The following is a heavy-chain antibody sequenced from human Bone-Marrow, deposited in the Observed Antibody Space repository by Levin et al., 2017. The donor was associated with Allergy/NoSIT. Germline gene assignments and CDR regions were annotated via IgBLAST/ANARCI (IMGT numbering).Heavy chain of an antibody. CDR1: GGSISSINYY. J-gene: IGHJ4*02. Sequence: PSETLSLTCTVSGGSISSINYYWGWIRQPPGKGLEWIGSFHYSGSTYYNPSLRSRVTIFVDTSKNQFSLKLSSVTAADTAVYYCATDQDSSGWTRIWGQGTLVTVSA. V-gene: IGHV4-39*01. CDR2: FHYSGST. CDR3: ATDQDSSGWTRI. D-gene: IGHD6-19*01.